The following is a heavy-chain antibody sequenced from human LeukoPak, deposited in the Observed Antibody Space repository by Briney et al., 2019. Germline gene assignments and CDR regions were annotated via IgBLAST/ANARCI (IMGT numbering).Heavy chain of an antibody. Sequence: GSLRLSCAASGFTFSSYGMHWVRQAPGKGLEWVAVIWYDGNNKYYADSVKGRFTISRDNSKNTLYLQMNSLRAEDTAVYNCARDRGSREDGMDVWGQGTTVTVSS. V-gene: IGHV3-33*01. CDR2: IWYDGNNK. J-gene: IGHJ6*02. CDR3: ARDRGSREDGMDV. D-gene: IGHD1-26*01. CDR1: GFTFSSYG.